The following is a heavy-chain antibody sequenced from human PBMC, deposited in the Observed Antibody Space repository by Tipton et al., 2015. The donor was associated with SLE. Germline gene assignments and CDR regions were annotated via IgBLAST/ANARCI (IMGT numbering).Heavy chain of an antibody. J-gene: IGHJ4*02. V-gene: IGHV3-66*01. CDR3: VRDGPSGSYSDY. CDR1: GFTVSNDY. D-gene: IGHD1-26*01. CDR2: IYSGGNT. Sequence: SLRLSCAASGFTVSNDYMAWVRQAPGKGLEWVSIIYSGGNTYSADSVNGRFTISRDNSKNTLNLQMNSLRVEDTAVYYCVRDGPSGSYSDYWGQGTLVTVSS.